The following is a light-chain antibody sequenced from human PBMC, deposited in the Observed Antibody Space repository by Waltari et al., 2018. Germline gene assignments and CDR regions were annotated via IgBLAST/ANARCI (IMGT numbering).Light chain of an antibody. CDR3: LQYYNNPFA. Sequence: DIVMTQSPDSLAVSLGERATINCRYSQNILYSSNNKNYLAWYQQKPGQPPKLLVYWASTRQSGVPDRFSGSGSGTDFTLTISSLQAEDVAVYYCLQYYNNPFAFGPGTKVDIK. V-gene: IGKV4-1*01. CDR2: WAS. J-gene: IGKJ3*01. CDR1: QNILYSSNNKNY.